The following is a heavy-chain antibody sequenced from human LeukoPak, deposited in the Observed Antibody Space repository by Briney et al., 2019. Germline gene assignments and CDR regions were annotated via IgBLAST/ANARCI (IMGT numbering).Heavy chain of an antibody. CDR1: GFTFSSYG. CDR3: AKGGSTRWWFDP. Sequence: GRSLRLSCAASGFTFSSYGMHWVRQAPGKGLEWVAFIRYDGSNKYYADSVKGRFTISRDNSKNTLYLQMNSLRAEDTAVYYCAKGGSTRWWFDPWGQGTLVTVSS. CDR2: IRYDGSNK. D-gene: IGHD2-2*01. J-gene: IGHJ5*02. V-gene: IGHV3-30*02.